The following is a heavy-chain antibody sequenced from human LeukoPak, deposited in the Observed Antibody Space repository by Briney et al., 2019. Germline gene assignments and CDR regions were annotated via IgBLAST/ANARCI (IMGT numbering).Heavy chain of an antibody. J-gene: IGHJ5*02. CDR3: AREGRNYQLPGRWFDP. Sequence: GKSLRLSCAASGFTFSSYAMNWVRQAPGKGLEWVAVISFGGSNKYYADSVKGRFTISRDNSKNTLYLQMNSLRAEDTAVYYCAREGRNYQLPGRWFDPWGQGTLVTVSS. V-gene: IGHV3-30-3*01. CDR2: ISFGGSNK. D-gene: IGHD2-2*01. CDR1: GFTFSSYA.